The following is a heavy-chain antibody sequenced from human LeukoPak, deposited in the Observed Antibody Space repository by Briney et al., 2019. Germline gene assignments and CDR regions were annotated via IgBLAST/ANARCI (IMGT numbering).Heavy chain of an antibody. CDR3: AREFCGSGAFDI. CDR1: GGTFSSYA. J-gene: IGHJ3*02. D-gene: IGHD3-10*01. CDR2: IIPIFGTA. V-gene: IGHV1-69*05. Sequence: ASVKVSCKASGGTFSSYAISWVRQAPGQGLEWMGRIIPIFGTANYAQKFQGRVTITTDESTSTAYMELSSLRSEDTAVYYCAREFCGSGAFDIWGQGTMVTVPS.